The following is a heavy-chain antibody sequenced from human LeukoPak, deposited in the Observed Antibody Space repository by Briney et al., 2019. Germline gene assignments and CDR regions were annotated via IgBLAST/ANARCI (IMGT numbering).Heavy chain of an antibody. D-gene: IGHD5-12*01. CDR3: ARGVACDY. CDR2: ISSGSTYL. CDR1: GFTFSSYT. V-gene: IGHV3-21*01. J-gene: IGHJ4*02. Sequence: GGSLRLSCAASGFTFSSYTMNWVRQTPGKGLEWVSSISSGSTYLHYADSVKGRFTISRDNAKSSLYLQMNSLRAEDTAVYYCARGVACDYWGQGTLVTVSS.